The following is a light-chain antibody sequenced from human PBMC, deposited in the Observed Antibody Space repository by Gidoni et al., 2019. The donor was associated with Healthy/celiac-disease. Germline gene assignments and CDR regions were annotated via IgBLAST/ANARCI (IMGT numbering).Light chain of an antibody. CDR1: QSISSY. CDR2: AAS. V-gene: IGKV1-39*01. J-gene: IGKJ2*01. CDR3: QQSYSTPYT. Sequence: DIQTTQSPSSLSASVGYRVTITCRASQSISSYLNWYQQKPGKAPQLLIYAASSLQSGVPSRFSGSGSGTDFTLTISSLQPEDFATYYCQQSYSTPYTFGQGTKLEIK.